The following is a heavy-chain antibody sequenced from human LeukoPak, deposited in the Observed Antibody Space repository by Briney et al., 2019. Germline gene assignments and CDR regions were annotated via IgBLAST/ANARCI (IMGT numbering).Heavy chain of an antibody. V-gene: IGHV4-31*03. CDR2: IYHSGTT. Sequence: DPSQTLSLTCTVSGGSISSGGYYWSWIRQHPGKGLEWIGCIYHSGTTYYHPSLTSRVAISVDTSKNQFFLKLSSVTAADTAVYYCARSGTVTTWNYWGQGTLVTVSS. D-gene: IGHD4-17*01. CDR3: ARSGTVTTWNY. CDR1: GGSISSGGYY. J-gene: IGHJ4*02.